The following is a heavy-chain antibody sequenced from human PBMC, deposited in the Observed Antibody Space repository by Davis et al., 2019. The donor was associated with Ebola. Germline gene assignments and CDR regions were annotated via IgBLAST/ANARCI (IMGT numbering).Heavy chain of an antibody. V-gene: IGHV4-4*02. CDR3: ARLRTSDYSYYFQY. D-gene: IGHD3/OR15-3a*01. CDR1: GDSISRNSW. Sequence: MPGGSLRLSCTVSGDSISRNSWWSSVRQAPGTRLEWLGEIVDSGTTTYTASLKSRLTMSVVKSKNQFSLTLTTLTAADTAVYYCARLRTSDYSYYFQYWGQGLLVTVSS. J-gene: IGHJ4*02. CDR2: IVDSGTT.